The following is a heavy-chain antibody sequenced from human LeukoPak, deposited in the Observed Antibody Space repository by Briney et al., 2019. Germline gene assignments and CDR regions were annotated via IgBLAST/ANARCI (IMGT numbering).Heavy chain of an antibody. CDR2: ISAYSGDT. J-gene: IGHJ4*02. CDR3: ARGRPSDF. D-gene: IGHD3-3*01. CDR1: VYTFTDFG. V-gene: IGHV1-18*01. Sequence: ASVKVSCKTSVYTFTDFGMSWVRQAPGQGLEWMGWISAYSGDTNYPHNLQGRVTMTTDTSTSTAYMELRSLRSDDTAMYYCARGRPSDFWGQGTLVTVSS.